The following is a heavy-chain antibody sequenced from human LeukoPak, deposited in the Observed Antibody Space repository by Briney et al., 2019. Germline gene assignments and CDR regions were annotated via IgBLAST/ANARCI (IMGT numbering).Heavy chain of an antibody. Sequence: ASVKVSCKASEDTFSSYPISWVRQAPGQGLEWMGIINPSGGSTSYAQKFQGRVTMTRDMSTSTVYMELSSLRSEDTAVYYCAREPYYDILTGYSGFDYWGQGTLVTVSS. J-gene: IGHJ4*02. D-gene: IGHD3-9*01. CDR3: AREPYYDILTGYSGFDY. CDR2: INPSGGST. V-gene: IGHV1-46*01. CDR1: EDTFSSYP.